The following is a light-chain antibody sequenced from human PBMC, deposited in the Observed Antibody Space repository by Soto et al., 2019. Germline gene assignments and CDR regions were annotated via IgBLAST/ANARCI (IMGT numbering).Light chain of an antibody. V-gene: IGKV3-20*01. CDR1: QSVSSSY. Sequence: EMLLTQSPGTLSLSPGEGATLSCRASQSVSSSYLAWYQQTPGQAPKVLIYAASSRATGIPDRFSGSGSGTDFTLTISRLEPEDFAVYYCQQYGSSPRTFGGGTKVDIK. CDR3: QQYGSSPRT. CDR2: AAS. J-gene: IGKJ4*01.